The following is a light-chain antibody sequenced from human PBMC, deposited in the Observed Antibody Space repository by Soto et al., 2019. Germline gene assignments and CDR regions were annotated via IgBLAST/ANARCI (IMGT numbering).Light chain of an antibody. J-gene: IGKJ4*02. CDR3: QPYNNWPRT. V-gene: IGKV1-39*01. CDR2: TAS. CDR1: QGIXSY. Sequence: IQLTQCPSSLSASAGDSVTITCRSSQGIXSYFNWYQQKPGKAPKVLXFTASTLQRGGPSRFSGSGSGTDFTLTINSLQSEDFAIYYCQPYNNWPRTFGGGTKVDIK.